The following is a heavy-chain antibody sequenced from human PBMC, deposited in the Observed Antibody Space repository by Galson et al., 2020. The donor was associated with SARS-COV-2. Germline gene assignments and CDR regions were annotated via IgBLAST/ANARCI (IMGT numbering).Heavy chain of an antibody. CDR2: VHYSGST. V-gene: IGHV4-59*01. CDR1: GGSISSYY. Sequence: SETLSLTCTVSGGSISSYYWSWIRQPPGKGLEWIGYVHYSGSTTYNPSLKSRVTISVDTSKSQFSLKLSSLTAADTAMYYCARGWNYGGNPNWFDPWGQGTLVTVSS. CDR3: ARGWNYGGNPNWFDP. D-gene: IGHD1-7*01. J-gene: IGHJ5*02.